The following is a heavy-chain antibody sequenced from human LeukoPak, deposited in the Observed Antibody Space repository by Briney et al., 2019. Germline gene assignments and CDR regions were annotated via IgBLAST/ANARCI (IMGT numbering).Heavy chain of an antibody. J-gene: IGHJ4*02. CDR2: IYTSGST. CDR3: ARQGKITMVRGVIE. D-gene: IGHD3-10*01. CDR1: GGSISSYY. Sequence: SETLSLTCTVSGGSISSYYWSWIRQPPGKGLEWIGYIYTSGSTNYNPSLKSRVTISVDTSKNQFSLKLSSATAADTAVYYCARQGKITMVRGVIEWGQGTLVTVSS. V-gene: IGHV4-4*09.